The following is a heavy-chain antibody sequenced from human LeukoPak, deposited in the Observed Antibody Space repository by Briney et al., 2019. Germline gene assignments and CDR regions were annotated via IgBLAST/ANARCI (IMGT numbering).Heavy chain of an antibody. CDR3: AREGRIVEATHLVDY. V-gene: IGHV1-2*02. CDR2: INHNSGDT. D-gene: IGHD1-26*01. Sequence: GASVTVSCTASGYTFTNYGISWVRQAPGQGLEWMGWINHNSGDTNYVQKFQGRVTMTRDTSISTAYMELSRLRSDDTGVYYCAREGRIVEATHLVDYWGQGTLVTVSS. J-gene: IGHJ4*02. CDR1: GYTFTNYG.